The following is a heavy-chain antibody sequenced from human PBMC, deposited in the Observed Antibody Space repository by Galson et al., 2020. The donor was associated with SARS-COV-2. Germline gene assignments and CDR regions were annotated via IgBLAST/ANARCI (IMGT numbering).Heavy chain of an antibody. CDR1: GGSISSYY. D-gene: IGHD3-3*01. V-gene: IGHV4-59*08. CDR2: IYYSGST. CDR3: PRHGDYDFWSGYPARGWFDP. J-gene: IGHJ5*02. Sequence: SETLSLTCTVSGGSISSYYWSWIRQPPGKGLEWIGYIYYSGSTNYNPSLKSRVTISVATSKNQFSPKLSSVTAADPAVLYFPRHGDYDFWSGYPARGWFDPWGQGTLVTVSS.